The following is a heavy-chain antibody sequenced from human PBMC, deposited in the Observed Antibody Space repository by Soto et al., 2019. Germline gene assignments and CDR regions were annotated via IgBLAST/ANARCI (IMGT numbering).Heavy chain of an antibody. Sequence: GASVKVSCKASGYTFTSYGISWVRQAPGQGLEWMGWISAYDGNTNYAQKHQGRVTMTTDTSTSTAYMELRSLRSDVTAVYYCARDHYDFWSGYPTWGQGTLVTVSS. CDR1: GYTFTSYG. CDR2: ISAYDGNT. V-gene: IGHV1-18*01. CDR3: ARDHYDFWSGYPT. D-gene: IGHD3-3*01. J-gene: IGHJ4*02.